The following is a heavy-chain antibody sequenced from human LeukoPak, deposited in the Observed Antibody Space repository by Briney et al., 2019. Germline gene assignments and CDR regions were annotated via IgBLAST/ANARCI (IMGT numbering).Heavy chain of an antibody. CDR3: ARQGTYYYGSGSLD. Sequence: PSETLSLTCTVSGGSINSYYWSWIRQPPGKGLEWIAYIYYSGSTSYNPSLKSRVTISVDTSKNQFSLKLSSVTAADTAVYYCARQGTYYYGSGSLDWGQGTLVTVSS. V-gene: IGHV4-59*08. CDR2: IYYSGST. J-gene: IGHJ4*02. CDR1: GGSINSYY. D-gene: IGHD3-10*01.